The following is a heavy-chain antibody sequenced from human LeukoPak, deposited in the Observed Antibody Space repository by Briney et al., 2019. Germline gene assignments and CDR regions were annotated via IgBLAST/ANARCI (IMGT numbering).Heavy chain of an antibody. CDR3: ARESHYDSSGYLTTSIFDY. V-gene: IGHV4-59*01. CDR2: IYYSGST. J-gene: IGHJ4*02. D-gene: IGHD3-22*01. Sequence: SETLSLTWTVSGGSISSYYWSWIRQPPGKGLEWIGYIYYSGSTNYNPSLKSRVTISVDTSKNQFSLKLSSVTAADTAVYYCARESHYDSSGYLTTSIFDYWGQGTLVTVSS. CDR1: GGSISSYY.